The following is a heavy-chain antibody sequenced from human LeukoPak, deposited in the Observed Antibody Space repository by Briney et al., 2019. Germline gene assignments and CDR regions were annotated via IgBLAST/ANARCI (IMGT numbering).Heavy chain of an antibody. Sequence: GASVKVSCKASGYTFTGYYLHWVRQAPGQGLEWMGWINPNSGGTNYAQKFQGRVTMTRDTSISTAYMELSRLRSDDTAVYYCARVWYGCSGGSCPFDPWGQGTLVTVSS. J-gene: IGHJ5*02. D-gene: IGHD2-15*01. CDR2: INPNSGGT. CDR1: GYTFTGYY. CDR3: ARVWYGCSGGSCPFDP. V-gene: IGHV1-2*02.